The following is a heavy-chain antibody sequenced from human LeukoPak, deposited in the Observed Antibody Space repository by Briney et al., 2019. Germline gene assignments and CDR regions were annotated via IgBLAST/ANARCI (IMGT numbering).Heavy chain of an antibody. CDR2: IYPGDSET. J-gene: IGHJ4*02. V-gene: IGHV5-51*01. D-gene: IGHD3-10*01. CDR3: ARHSDYGSGSADY. CDR1: GYSFTKYW. Sequence: GESLKISCKGSGYSFTKYWIGWVRQMPGKGLEWMGIIYPGDSETKYSPSFQGQVTISADKSISTAYLQWSSLKASDTAMYYCARHSDYGSGSADYWGQGTLVTVSS.